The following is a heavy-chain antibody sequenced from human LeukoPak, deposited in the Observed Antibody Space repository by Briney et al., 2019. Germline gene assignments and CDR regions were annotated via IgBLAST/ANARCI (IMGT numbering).Heavy chain of an antibody. CDR2: ISTSGGNT. D-gene: IGHD1-1*01. CDR3: ATTKQARRYFDY. J-gene: IGHJ4*02. Sequence: PVGSLRLSCAGSGFPFSSNALSWVRQAPGKGLEWVSAISTSGGNTYYADSVRGRFTISRDNSKNTLYLQMNTLRAEDTAVYYCATTKQARRYFDYWGQGTLVTVSS. CDR1: GFPFSSNA. V-gene: IGHV3-23*01.